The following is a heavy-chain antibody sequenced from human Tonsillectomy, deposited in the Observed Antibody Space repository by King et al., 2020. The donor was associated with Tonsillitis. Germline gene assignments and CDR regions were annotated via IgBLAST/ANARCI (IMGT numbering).Heavy chain of an antibody. D-gene: IGHD7-27*01. J-gene: IGHJ4*02. CDR2: VSYDGSNK. CDR3: ARDGRELTGYYYFDY. Sequence: VQLVESGGGVVQPGRSLRLSCAASGFTFSSYAMHWVRQAPGKGLEWVAVVSYDGSNKYYADSVKGRFTISRDNSKNKLYLQMNSLRAEDTAVYYCARDGRELTGYYYFDYWGQGTLVTVSS. V-gene: IGHV3-30-3*01. CDR1: GFTFSSYA.